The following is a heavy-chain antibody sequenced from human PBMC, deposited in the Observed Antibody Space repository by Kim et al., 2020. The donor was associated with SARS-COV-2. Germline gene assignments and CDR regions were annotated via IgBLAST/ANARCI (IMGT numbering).Heavy chain of an antibody. CDR3: AKVSDILTGNYYFDY. CDR2: ISGSGGST. J-gene: IGHJ4*02. D-gene: IGHD3-9*01. CDR1: GFTFSSYA. Sequence: GGSLRLSCAASGFTFSSYAMSWVRQAPGKGLEWVSAISGSGGSTYYADSVKGRFTISRDNSKNTLYLQMNSLRAEDTAVYYCAKVSDILTGNYYFDYWGQGTLVTVSS. V-gene: IGHV3-23*01.